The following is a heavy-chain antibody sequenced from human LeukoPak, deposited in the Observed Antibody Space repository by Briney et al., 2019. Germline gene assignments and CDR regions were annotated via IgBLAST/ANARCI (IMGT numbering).Heavy chain of an antibody. J-gene: IGHJ4*02. CDR1: GYTFTDYY. D-gene: IGHD4-11*01. V-gene: IGHV1-69-2*01. CDR3: ATSSSNYGTYHDY. CDR2: VDPEDGET. Sequence: ASVKVSCKVSGYTFTDYYMHWVQQAPGKGLEWMGLVDPEDGETLYAEKFQGRVTITADTSTDTAYMELSSLRSEDTAVYYCATSSSNYGTYHDYWGQGTLVTVSS.